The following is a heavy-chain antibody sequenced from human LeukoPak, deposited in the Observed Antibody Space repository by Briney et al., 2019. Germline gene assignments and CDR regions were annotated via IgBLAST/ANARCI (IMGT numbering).Heavy chain of an antibody. CDR1: GGSFSGYY. Sequence: SETLSLTCAVYGGSFSGYYWSWIRQPPGKGLEWIGEINHSGSTNYNPSLKSRVTISVDTSKNQFSLKLSSVTAADTAVYYCARLGYCSSTSCYGSYYYYGMDVWGQGTTVTVSS. J-gene: IGHJ6*02. V-gene: IGHV4-34*01. CDR2: INHSGST. D-gene: IGHD2-2*01. CDR3: ARLGYCSSTSCYGSYYYYGMDV.